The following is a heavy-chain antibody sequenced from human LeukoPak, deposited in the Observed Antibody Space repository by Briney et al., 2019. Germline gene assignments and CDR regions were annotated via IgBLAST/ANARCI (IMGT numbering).Heavy chain of an antibody. Sequence: GGSLRLSCAASGFTFSSYGMHWVRQAPGKGLEWVAVIWYDGSNKYYADSVKGRFTISRDNSKNTLYLQMNSLRTEDTAVYYCAKDQGGGNRYGANYYYGMDVWGQGTTVTVSS. V-gene: IGHV3-30*02. CDR2: IWYDGSNK. CDR3: AKDQGGGNRYGANYYYGMDV. J-gene: IGHJ6*02. D-gene: IGHD5-18*01. CDR1: GFTFSSYG.